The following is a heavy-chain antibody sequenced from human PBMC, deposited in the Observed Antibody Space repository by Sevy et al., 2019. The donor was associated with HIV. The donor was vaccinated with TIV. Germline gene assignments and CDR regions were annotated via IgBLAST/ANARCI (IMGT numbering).Heavy chain of an antibody. J-gene: IGHJ4*02. CDR1: GGTFSSYA. CDR3: ARASGDIVVVPAAIGYFDY. V-gene: IGHV1-69*13. D-gene: IGHD2-2*02. CDR2: IIPIFGTA. Sequence: ASVKVSCKASGGTFSSYAISWVRQAPGQGLEWMGGIIPIFGTANYAQKFQGRVTITADESTSTAYMELSSLGSEDTAVYYCARASGDIVVVPAAIGYFDYWGQGTLVTVSS.